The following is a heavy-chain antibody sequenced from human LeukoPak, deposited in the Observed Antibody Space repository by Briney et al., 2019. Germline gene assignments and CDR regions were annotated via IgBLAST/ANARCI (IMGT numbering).Heavy chain of an antibody. D-gene: IGHD6-13*01. J-gene: IGHJ4*02. CDR1: GFTFSSYE. V-gene: IGHV3-48*03. CDR2: ISSSGSTI. Sequence: GGSLRLSCAASGFTFSSYEMNWVRQAPGKGLEWVSYISSSGSTIYYADSVKGRFTISRDNAKNSLYLQMNSLRAEYTAVYYCAREQVKQQLDSRAFDYWGQGTLVTVSS. CDR3: AREQVKQQLDSRAFDY.